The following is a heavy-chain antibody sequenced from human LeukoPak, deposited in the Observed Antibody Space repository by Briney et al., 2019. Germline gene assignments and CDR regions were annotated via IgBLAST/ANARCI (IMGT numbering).Heavy chain of an antibody. Sequence: GASVKVSCKASGYTFSGFYIHWVRQAPGQGLEWMGWINPNSGGTNFAQKFQGRVTMTRDTSISTAYMELSRLRSEDTAVYYCARADPGIAAAGTLKGDYYYYYMDVWGKGTTVTVSS. V-gene: IGHV1-2*02. J-gene: IGHJ6*03. CDR1: GYTFSGFY. CDR2: INPNSGGT. CDR3: ARADPGIAAAGTLKGDYYYYYMDV. D-gene: IGHD6-13*01.